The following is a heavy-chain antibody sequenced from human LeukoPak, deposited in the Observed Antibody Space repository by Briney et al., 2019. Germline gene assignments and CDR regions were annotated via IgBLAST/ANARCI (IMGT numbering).Heavy chain of an antibody. CDR3: AREGPKRGFDY. Sequence: GGSLRLSCAASGFTFSNYSMNWVRQAPGKGLEWVSSISSSSSYIYYADSVKGRFTISRDNAKNSLYLQMNSLRAEDTAVYHCAREGPKRGFDYWGQGTLVTVSS. J-gene: IGHJ4*02. CDR2: ISSSSSYI. V-gene: IGHV3-21*01. CDR1: GFTFSNYS. D-gene: IGHD3-10*01.